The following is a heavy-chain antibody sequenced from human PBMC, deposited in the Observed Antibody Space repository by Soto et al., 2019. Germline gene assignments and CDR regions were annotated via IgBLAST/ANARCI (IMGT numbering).Heavy chain of an antibody. J-gene: IGHJ4*02. CDR1: GFIFSNYG. CDR2: ISYDGSNK. D-gene: IGHD3-10*01. CDR3: AKDRGGSGSFDY. Sequence: QVQLVESGGGVVQPGRSLRLSCTASGFIFSNYGIHWVRQAPGKGLEWVAVISYDGSNKYFADSVKGRFTISRDNSKNTVSLQMNSLRAEDTAVYYCAKDRGGSGSFDYWGQGTLVTVSS. V-gene: IGHV3-30*18.